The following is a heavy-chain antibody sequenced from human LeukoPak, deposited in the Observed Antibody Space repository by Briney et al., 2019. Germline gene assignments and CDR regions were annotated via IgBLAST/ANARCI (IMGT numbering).Heavy chain of an antibody. CDR1: GSTFSSYG. CDR3: ARDHLPGYQLLCLDY. Sequence: GGSLRLSCAASGSTFSSYGMHWVRQAPGKGLEWVAVIWYDGSNKYYADSVKGRFTISRDNSKNTLYLQMNSLRAEDTAVYYCARDHLPGYQLLCLDYWGQGTLVTVSS. J-gene: IGHJ4*02. D-gene: IGHD2-2*01. V-gene: IGHV3-33*01. CDR2: IWYDGSNK.